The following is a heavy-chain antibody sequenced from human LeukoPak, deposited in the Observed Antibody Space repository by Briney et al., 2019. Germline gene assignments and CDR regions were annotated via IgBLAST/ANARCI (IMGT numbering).Heavy chain of an antibody. D-gene: IGHD3-22*01. CDR2: ISGSGGST. CDR1: GFTFSSYA. V-gene: IGHV3-23*01. J-gene: IGHJ5*02. CDR3: ARSGYYYDSSGPSS. Sequence: GGSLRLSCAASGFTFSSYAVSWVRQAPGKGLEWVSAISGSGGSTYYADSVKGRFTISRDNSKNTLYLQMNSLRAEDTAVYYCARSGYYYDSSGPSSWGQGTLVTVSS.